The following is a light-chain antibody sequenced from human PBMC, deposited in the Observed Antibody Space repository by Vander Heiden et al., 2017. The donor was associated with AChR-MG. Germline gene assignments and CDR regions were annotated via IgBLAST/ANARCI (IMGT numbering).Light chain of an antibody. V-gene: IGKV3-20*01. Sequence: EIVLTQSPGTLSLSPGERATLSCRASQSDSYNSLVWYQQKPGQAPRLLIYGASSRATGIPDRFSGTGSGTEFTLTVTRREPEDFAVYYCQRYGCSQRYIYGQGTKLEL. J-gene: IGKJ2*01. CDR3: QRYGCSQRYI. CDR2: GAS. CDR1: QSDSYNS.